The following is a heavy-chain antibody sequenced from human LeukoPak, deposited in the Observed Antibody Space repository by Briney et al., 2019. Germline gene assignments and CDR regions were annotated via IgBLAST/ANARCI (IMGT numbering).Heavy chain of an antibody. CDR3: AKMLYYDSRVGIDY. Sequence: SETLSLTCTVSGGSISSYYWSWIRQPPGKGLEWIGYIYYSGSTNYNPSLKSRVTISVDTSKNQFSLKLSSVTAADTAVYYCAKMLYYDSRVGIDYWGQGTLVTVSS. CDR2: IYYSGST. V-gene: IGHV4-59*01. D-gene: IGHD3-22*01. CDR1: GGSISSYY. J-gene: IGHJ4*02.